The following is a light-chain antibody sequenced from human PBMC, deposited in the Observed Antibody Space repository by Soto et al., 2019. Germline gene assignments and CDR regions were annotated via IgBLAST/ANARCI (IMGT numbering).Light chain of an antibody. CDR3: TSYTSSSTPYV. V-gene: IGLV2-14*01. CDR2: DVS. CDR1: SSDVGGYNY. Sequence: QSALTQPASVSGSPGQSITISCTGTSSDVGGYNYVSWYQQHPGKAPKFMIYDVSNRPSGVSNRFSGSKSGNTASLTISGLQAEDDADYYCTSYTSSSTPYVFGTGTKVTVL. J-gene: IGLJ1*01.